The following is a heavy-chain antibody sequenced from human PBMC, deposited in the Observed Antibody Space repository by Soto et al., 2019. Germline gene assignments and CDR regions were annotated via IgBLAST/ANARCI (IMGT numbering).Heavy chain of an antibody. V-gene: IGHV4-39*01. D-gene: IGHD3-3*01. CDR3: ATKPHYDFWSGYYGYYYGMDV. CDR1: GGSISCSSYY. J-gene: IGHJ6*02. CDR2: IYYSGST. Sequence: PSETLSLTCTLSGGSISCSSYYWGWLRQPPGKRLEWIGSIYYSGSTYYNPSLKSRVTISVDTSKNQFSLKLSSVTAADTAVYYCATKPHYDFWSGYYGYYYGMDVWGQGTTVTVS.